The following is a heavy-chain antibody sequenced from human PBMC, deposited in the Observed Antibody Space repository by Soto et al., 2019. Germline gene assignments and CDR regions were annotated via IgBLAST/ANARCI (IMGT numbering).Heavy chain of an antibody. CDR3: ARGRWYSSSWFLS. J-gene: IGHJ4*02. D-gene: IGHD6-13*01. CDR2: INHSGST. V-gene: IGHV4-34*01. Sequence: PSETLSLTCAVYGGSFSGYYWSWIRQPPGKGLEWIGEINHSGSTNYNPSLKSRVTISVDTSKNQFSLKLSSVTAADTAVYYCARGRWYSSSWFLSWGQGTLVTVS. CDR1: GGSFSGYY.